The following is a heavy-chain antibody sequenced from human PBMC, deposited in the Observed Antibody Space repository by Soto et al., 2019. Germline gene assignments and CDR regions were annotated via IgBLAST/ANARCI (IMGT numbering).Heavy chain of an antibody. Sequence: QVQLQESGPGLVKPSETLSLTCTVSSGSISPYYWHWIRQPPGKGLEWIGYIHDSGAIYYNPSLNSRLVLSMDMSKRQFSLRLNPVTAADTAVYYCAREYSSFDYWGRGAPVTVSS. J-gene: IGHJ4*02. CDR3: AREYSSFDY. D-gene: IGHD4-4*01. V-gene: IGHV4-59*01. CDR2: IHDSGAI. CDR1: SGSISPYY.